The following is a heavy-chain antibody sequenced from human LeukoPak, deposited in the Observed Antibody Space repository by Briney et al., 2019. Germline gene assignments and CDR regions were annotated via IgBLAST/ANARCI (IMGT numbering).Heavy chain of an antibody. CDR2: INWNGGST. J-gene: IGHJ5*02. CDR3: AREQGMVRGSWFDP. D-gene: IGHD3-10*01. Sequence: GGSLRLSCAASGFTVSSNYMNWVRQAPGKGLEWASGINWNGGSTGYADSVKGRFTISRDNAKNSLYLQMNSLRAEDTALYYCAREQGMVRGSWFDPWGQGTLVTVSS. CDR1: GFTVSSNY. V-gene: IGHV3-20*04.